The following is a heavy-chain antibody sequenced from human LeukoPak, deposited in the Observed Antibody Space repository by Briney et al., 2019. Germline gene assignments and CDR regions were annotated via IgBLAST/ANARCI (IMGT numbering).Heavy chain of an antibody. CDR1: GYTFTGYY. J-gene: IGHJ5*02. CDR3: ARTPGPLVPTGGWFDP. CDR2: INPNSGGT. Sequence: ASVKVSSKASGYTFTGYYIHWVRQAPGQGLEWMGWINPNSGGTNYAQKFQGRVTMTRDTSISTAYMELSRLRSDDTAVYYCARTPGPLVPTGGWFDPWGQGTLVTVSS. V-gene: IGHV1-2*02. D-gene: IGHD2-2*01.